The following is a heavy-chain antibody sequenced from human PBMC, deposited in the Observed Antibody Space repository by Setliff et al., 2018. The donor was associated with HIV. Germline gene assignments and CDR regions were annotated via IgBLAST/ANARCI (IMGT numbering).Heavy chain of an antibody. Sequence: PSETLSLTCAGYGESLSDYYWNWIRQPAGKGLECIGRIYTSGSTNYNPSLKSRVTMSVDTSKNQFSLKLSSVTAADMAVYYCARGIGTRYNYYMEVWGKGTTVTVSS. CDR2: IYTSGST. CDR1: GESLSDYY. D-gene: IGHD1-20*01. V-gene: IGHV4-59*10. CDR3: ARGIGTRYNYYMEV. J-gene: IGHJ6*03.